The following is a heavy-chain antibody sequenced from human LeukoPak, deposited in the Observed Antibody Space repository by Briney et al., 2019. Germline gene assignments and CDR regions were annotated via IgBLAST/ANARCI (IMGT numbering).Heavy chain of an antibody. V-gene: IGHV4-39*01. Sequence: SETLSLTCTVSGGSISSSSYYWGWIRQPPGKGLEWIGSIYYSGSTYYNPSLKSRVTISVDTSKNQFSLKLSSVTAADTAVYYCARPQKGSGYFHNWFDPWGQGTLVTVPS. J-gene: IGHJ5*02. D-gene: IGHD3-22*01. CDR2: IYYSGST. CDR3: ARPQKGSGYFHNWFDP. CDR1: GGSISSSSYY.